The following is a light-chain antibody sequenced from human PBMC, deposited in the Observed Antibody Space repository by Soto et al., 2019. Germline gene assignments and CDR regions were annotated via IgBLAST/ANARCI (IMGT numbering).Light chain of an antibody. CDR2: SLN. Sequence: QSVLTQPPSASGTPGQRVTISCSGSRSNIGRNTVNWYQQLPGAAPKLLIYSLNQRPSGVPDRFSGSKSGTSASLAISGLQSEDEADYYCAAWDDSLNGWVFGGGTKVTVL. CDR1: RSNIGRNT. V-gene: IGLV1-44*01. J-gene: IGLJ3*02. CDR3: AAWDDSLNGWV.